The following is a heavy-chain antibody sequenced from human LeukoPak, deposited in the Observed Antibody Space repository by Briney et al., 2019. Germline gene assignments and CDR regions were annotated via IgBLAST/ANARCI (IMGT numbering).Heavy chain of an antibody. CDR2: IGTAGDT. V-gene: IGHV3-13*01. J-gene: IGHJ4*02. Sequence: GGSLRLSCAASGFTFSSYDMHWVRQATGKGLEWVSAIGTAGDTYYPGSVKGRFTISRDNSKNTLFLQMNSLRAEDTAVYYCARGRRIVGATTSDYWGQGTLVTVSS. CDR1: GFTFSSYD. D-gene: IGHD1-26*01. CDR3: ARGRRIVGATTSDY.